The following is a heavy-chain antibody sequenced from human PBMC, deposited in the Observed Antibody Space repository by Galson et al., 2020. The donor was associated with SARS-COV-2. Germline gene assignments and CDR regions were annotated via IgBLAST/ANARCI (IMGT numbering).Heavy chain of an antibody. V-gene: IGHV3-33*01. D-gene: IGHD3-10*01. CDR3: AIDLIGSGTFDY. CDR2: IWYDGSNK. CDR1: GFTFSSYG. J-gene: IGHJ4*02. Sequence: GESLKISCAASGFTFSSYGMHWVRQAPGKGLEWVAVIWYDGSNKYYADSVKGRFTISRDNSKNTLYLQMNSLRAEDTAVYYCAIDLIGSGTFDYWGQGTLVTVSS.